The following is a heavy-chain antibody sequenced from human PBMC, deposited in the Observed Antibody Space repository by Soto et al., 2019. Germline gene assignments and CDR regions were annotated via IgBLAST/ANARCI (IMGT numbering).Heavy chain of an antibody. D-gene: IGHD2-2*01. J-gene: IGHJ6*04. CDR1: AFAFTSSA. V-gene: IGHV1-58*01. CDR3: AAAFEGFDCSSTSCYYQGYGTEA. CDR2: IVVGSGNT. Sequence: SVNGSCTASAFAFTSSAVQWVRQARGQRLEWIGWIVVGSGNTNYAQKFQERVTITRDMSTSTAYMELSSLRSEDTAVYYCAAAFEGFDCSSTSCYYQGYGTEAWGKGTPLNGSS.